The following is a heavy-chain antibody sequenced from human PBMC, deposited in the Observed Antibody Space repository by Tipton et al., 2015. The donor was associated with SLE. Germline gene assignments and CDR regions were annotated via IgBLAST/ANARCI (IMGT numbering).Heavy chain of an antibody. CDR3: ASGYYGSGPPDY. CDR2: IYYSGSP. J-gene: IGHJ4*02. D-gene: IGHD3-10*01. CDR1: GGSISSSSYY. Sequence: TLSLTCTVSGGSISSSSYYWGWIRQPPGKGLEWIGSIYYSGSPYYNPSLKSRVTISVDTSKNQFSLKLSSVTAADTAVYYCASGYYGSGPPDYWGQGTLVTVSS. V-gene: IGHV4-39*07.